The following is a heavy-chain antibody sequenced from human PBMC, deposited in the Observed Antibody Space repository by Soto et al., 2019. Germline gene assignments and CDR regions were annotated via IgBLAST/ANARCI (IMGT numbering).Heavy chain of an antibody. J-gene: IGHJ3*02. V-gene: IGHV4-59*01. CDR2: IYYSGST. D-gene: IGHD2-15*01. Sequence: QVQLQESGPGLVKPSETLSLTCTVSGGSISSNYWSWIRQPPGKGLEWIGYIYYSGSTNYNPSLKSRVTISVDTSKNQFSRKLSSVTAADTAVYYCARDREACSGGSCFHDAFDIWGQGTMVTVSS. CDR1: GGSISSNY. CDR3: ARDREACSGGSCFHDAFDI.